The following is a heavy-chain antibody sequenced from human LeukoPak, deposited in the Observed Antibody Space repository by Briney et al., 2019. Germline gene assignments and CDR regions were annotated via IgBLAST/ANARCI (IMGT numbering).Heavy chain of an antibody. CDR2: IIPIFGTA. Sequence: ASVKVSCKASGGTFSSYAISWVRQAPGQGLEWMGGIIPIFGTANYAQKFQGRVTITADKSTSTAYMELSSLRSEDTAVYYCARDFKAAAGSTAFDIWGQGTMVTVSS. J-gene: IGHJ3*02. D-gene: IGHD6-13*01. CDR1: GGTFSSYA. V-gene: IGHV1-69*06. CDR3: ARDFKAAAGSTAFDI.